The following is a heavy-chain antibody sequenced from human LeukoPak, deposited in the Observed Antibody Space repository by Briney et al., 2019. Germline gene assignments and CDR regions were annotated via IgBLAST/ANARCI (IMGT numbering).Heavy chain of an antibody. D-gene: IGHD3-16*01. CDR3: ARDLSKGGDY. CDR1: GFTFSSYW. J-gene: IGHJ4*02. Sequence: PGGSLRLSCAASGFTFSSYWMHWVRQAPGKGLVWVSRINGDGSSTSYADSVKGRFTISRDNAKNTLYLQMNSLRAEDTAVYYCARDLSKGGDYWGQGTLVTVSS. CDR2: INGDGSST. V-gene: IGHV3-74*01.